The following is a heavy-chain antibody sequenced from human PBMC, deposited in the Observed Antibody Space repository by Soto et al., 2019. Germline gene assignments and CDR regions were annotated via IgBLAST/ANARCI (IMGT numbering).Heavy chain of an antibody. J-gene: IGHJ6*02. CDR1: GFTVSSNY. D-gene: IGHD3-10*01. CDR3: ARDKARWFGEFVGLIHYYYYGMDV. CDR2: IYSGGNT. V-gene: IGHV3-66*01. Sequence: PGGSLRLSCAVSGFTVSSNYMNWVRQAPGKGLEWVSFIYSGGNTYYADSVKGRFTISRDNSKNMLYLQMNSLRVEDTAVYYCARDKARWFGEFVGLIHYYYYGMDVWGQGTTVTVSS.